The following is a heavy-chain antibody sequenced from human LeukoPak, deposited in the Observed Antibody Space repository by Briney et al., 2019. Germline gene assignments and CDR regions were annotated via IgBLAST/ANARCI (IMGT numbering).Heavy chain of an antibody. D-gene: IGHD2-8*01. V-gene: IGHV4-38-2*01. J-gene: IGHJ6*03. CDR1: GYSISSGYY. CDR3: ARHVLDQDYYYMDV. Sequence: SETLSLTCAVSGYSISSGYYWGWIRQPPGKGLEWIGSIYHSGSTYYNPPLKSRVTISVDTSKNQFSLKLSSVTAADTAVYYCARHVLDQDYYYMDVWGKGTTVTVSS. CDR2: IYHSGST.